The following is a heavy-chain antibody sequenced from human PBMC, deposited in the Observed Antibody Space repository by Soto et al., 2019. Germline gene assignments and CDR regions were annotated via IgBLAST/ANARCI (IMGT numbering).Heavy chain of an antibody. V-gene: IGHV3-21*01. J-gene: IGHJ6*02. Sequence: GGGLRLSRGASWFTLSSYNINRVRPGPREGLEWVSSISSSSSYIYYADSVKGRFTISRDNAKNSLYLQMNSLRAEDTAVYYCARDLDYDFWSGISMDVWGQGTTVTVSS. CDR2: ISSSSSYI. CDR1: WFTLSSYN. CDR3: ARDLDYDFWSGISMDV. D-gene: IGHD3-3*01.